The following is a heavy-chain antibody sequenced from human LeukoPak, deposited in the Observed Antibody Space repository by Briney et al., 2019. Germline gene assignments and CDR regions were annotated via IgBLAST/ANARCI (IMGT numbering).Heavy chain of an antibody. CDR2: IKQDGSEK. CDR1: GFTFSSYW. CDR3: AREAVVVTAKRYYYYGMDV. J-gene: IGHJ6*02. Sequence: GGSLRFSCAASGFTFSSYWMSWVRQAPGKGLEWVVNIKQDGSEKYYVDSVKGRFTISRDNAKNSLYLQMNSLRAEDTAVYYCAREAVVVTAKRYYYYGMDVWGQGTTVTVSS. V-gene: IGHV3-7*01. D-gene: IGHD2-21*02.